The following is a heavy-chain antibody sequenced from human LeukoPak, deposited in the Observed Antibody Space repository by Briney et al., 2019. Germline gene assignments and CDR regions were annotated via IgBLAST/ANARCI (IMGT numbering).Heavy chain of an antibody. Sequence: GSSVKVSCKASGGTFSSYAISWVQQAPGQGLEWMGGIIPIFGTANYAQKFQGRVTITADESTSTAYMELSSLRSEDTAVYYCARDPGYYDSSGYYPNWFDPWGQGTLVTVSS. CDR3: ARDPGYYDSSGYYPNWFDP. D-gene: IGHD3-22*01. CDR2: IIPIFGTA. V-gene: IGHV1-69*01. J-gene: IGHJ5*02. CDR1: GGTFSSYA.